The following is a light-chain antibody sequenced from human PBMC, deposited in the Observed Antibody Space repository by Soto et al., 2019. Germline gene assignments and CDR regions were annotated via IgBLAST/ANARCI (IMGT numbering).Light chain of an antibody. Sequence: QSVLTQPASVSGSPGQSITISCTGTSSDVGTYNLVSWYQQHPGKAPKLMIYEDNKRPSGVSNRFSGSKSGNTASLTMSGLQAEDEADYYCCSYAGSGTLVFGGGTKVTVL. CDR3: CSYAGSGTLV. J-gene: IGLJ3*02. V-gene: IGLV2-23*01. CDR1: SSDVGTYNL. CDR2: EDN.